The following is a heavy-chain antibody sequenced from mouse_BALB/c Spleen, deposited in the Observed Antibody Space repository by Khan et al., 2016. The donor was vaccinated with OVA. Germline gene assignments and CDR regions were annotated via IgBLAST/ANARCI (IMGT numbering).Heavy chain of an antibody. D-gene: IGHD4-1*02. V-gene: IGHV7-3*02. CDR2: IANKADGYRT. Sequence: EVELVESGGGLVQPGGSLRLSCATFGFTFTDYYMTWVRQPPGEALEWLGFIANKADGYRTEYSASVKGRFTISRDSSQNILYLQMTTLRAEDSATYYCARDQVGSYFDYWGQGTTLTVSS. CDR1: GFTFTDYY. J-gene: IGHJ2*01. CDR3: ARDQVGSYFDY.